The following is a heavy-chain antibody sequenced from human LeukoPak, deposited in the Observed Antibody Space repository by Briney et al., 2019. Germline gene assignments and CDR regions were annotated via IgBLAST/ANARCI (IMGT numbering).Heavy chain of an antibody. CDR2: KYYSGSA. CDR1: GVSVSDGRYY. Sequence: SQTLSLTCNVSGVSVSDGRYYWTWIRQHPGKGLEWIGYKYYSGSAKNNPSLKSRLTISVDTSKNQFSLQLTSVTAADTATYYCATPYCSSISCLDVFSMWGQGTRVTVSS. V-gene: IGHV4-31*03. D-gene: IGHD2-2*01. J-gene: IGHJ3*02. CDR3: ATPYCSSISCLDVFSM.